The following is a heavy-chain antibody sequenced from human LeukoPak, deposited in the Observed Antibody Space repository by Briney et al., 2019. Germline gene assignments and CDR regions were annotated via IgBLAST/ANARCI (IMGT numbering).Heavy chain of an antibody. Sequence: SETLSLTCTVSGGSISSYYWSWIRQPAGKGLEWIGRIYTSGSTNYNPSLKSRVTMSVDTSKNQFSLKLSSVTAADTAVYYRARSGPYYYGSGSYYPDYWGQGTLVTVSS. CDR2: IYTSGST. D-gene: IGHD3-10*01. CDR3: ARSGPYYYGSGSYYPDY. J-gene: IGHJ4*02. V-gene: IGHV4-4*07. CDR1: GGSISSYY.